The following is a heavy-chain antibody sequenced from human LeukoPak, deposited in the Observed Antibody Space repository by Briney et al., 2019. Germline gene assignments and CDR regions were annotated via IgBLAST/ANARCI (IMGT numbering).Heavy chain of an antibody. D-gene: IGHD3-22*01. CDR1: GFTFSSYG. CDR3: AKAGGYYDSSGYCLDY. V-gene: IGHV3-33*06. CDR2: IWYDGSNK. J-gene: IGHJ4*02. Sequence: PGRSLRLSCAASGFTFSSYGMHWVRQAPGKGLEWVAVIWYDGSNKYYADSVKGRFTISRDNSKNTLYLQMNSLRAEDTAVYYCAKAGGYYDSSGYCLDYWGQGTLVTVSS.